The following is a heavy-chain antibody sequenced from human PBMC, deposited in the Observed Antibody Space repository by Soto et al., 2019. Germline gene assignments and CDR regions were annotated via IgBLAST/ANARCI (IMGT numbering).Heavy chain of an antibody. D-gene: IGHD6-6*01. CDR1: GFTFSSYG. CDR2: IWYDGSNK. CDR3: ARGTLEYSCSPDLDY. Sequence: QVQLVESGGGVVQPGRSLRLSCAASGFTFSSYGMHWVRQAPGKGLEWVAVIWYDGSNKYYADSVKGRFTISRDNSKNTLYLQMNSLRAEDTDVYYCARGTLEYSCSPDLDYWGQGTLVTVSS. J-gene: IGHJ4*02. V-gene: IGHV3-33*01.